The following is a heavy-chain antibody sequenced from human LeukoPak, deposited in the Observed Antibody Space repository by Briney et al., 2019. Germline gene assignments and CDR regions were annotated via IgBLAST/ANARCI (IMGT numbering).Heavy chain of an antibody. Sequence: PSETLSLTCTVSGGSTSSYYWSWIRQPAGKGLEWIGRIYTSGSTNYNPSLKSRVTMSVDTSKNQFSLKLSSVTAADTAVYYCARGGYYYDSSGYSKFDYWGQGTLVTVSS. D-gene: IGHD3-22*01. V-gene: IGHV4-4*07. J-gene: IGHJ4*02. CDR3: ARGGYYYDSSGYSKFDY. CDR2: IYTSGST. CDR1: GGSTSSYY.